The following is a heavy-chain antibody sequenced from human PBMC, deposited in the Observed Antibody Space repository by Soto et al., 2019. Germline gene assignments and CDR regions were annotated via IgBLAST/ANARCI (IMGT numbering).Heavy chain of an antibody. J-gene: IGHJ4*02. Sequence: QVQLVESGGCVVQPGRSMRLSCAASGFTFSSYGMHWVRQAPGKGLEWVAVIWSGGSNENYADSVKGRFTISRDNSKNMLYLQMNSLRAEDTAVYYCARGPGTSYFDYWGQGSLVTVSS. V-gene: IGHV3-33*01. D-gene: IGHD2-2*01. CDR1: GFTFSSYG. CDR2: IWSGGSNE. CDR3: ARGPGTSYFDY.